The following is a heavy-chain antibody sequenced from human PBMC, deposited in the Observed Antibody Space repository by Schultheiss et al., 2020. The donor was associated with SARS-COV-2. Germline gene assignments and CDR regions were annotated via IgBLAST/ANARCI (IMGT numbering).Heavy chain of an antibody. J-gene: IGHJ4*02. CDR2: INHSGST. Sequence: SETLSLTCAVYGGSFSGYYWSWIRQPPGKGLEWIGEINHSGSTNYNPSLKSRVTISVDTSKNQFSLKLSSVTAADTAVYYCASLVSKDIVVVPAAKSHFXYWGQGXXXTVS. V-gene: IGHV4-34*01. CDR1: GGSFSGYY. D-gene: IGHD2-2*01. CDR3: ASLVSKDIVVVPAAKSHFXY.